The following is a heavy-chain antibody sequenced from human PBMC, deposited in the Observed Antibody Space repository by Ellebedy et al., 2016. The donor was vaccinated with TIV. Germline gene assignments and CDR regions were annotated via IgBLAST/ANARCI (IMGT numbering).Heavy chain of an antibody. D-gene: IGHD3-22*01. J-gene: IGHJ4*02. Sequence: GESLKISCAASGFSVTRNYMSWVRQAPGGGLEWVSVISIDGTTYYGDSVKGRFTISRDTSKDTVHLQMNSLRAEDTAVYYCARDRGTTMTVSDYWGQGTLVTVSS. CDR1: GFSVTRNY. CDR3: ARDRGTTMTVSDY. CDR2: ISIDGTT. V-gene: IGHV3-66*01.